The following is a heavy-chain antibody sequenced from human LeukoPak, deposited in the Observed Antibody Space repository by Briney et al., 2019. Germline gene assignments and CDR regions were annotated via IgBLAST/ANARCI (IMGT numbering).Heavy chain of an antibody. CDR3: ARQADSKDYGAPLFY. D-gene: IGHD4-17*01. CDR1: GGSFSGYY. J-gene: IGHJ4*02. V-gene: IGHV4-34*01. CDR2: INHSGST. Sequence: SETLSLTCAAYGGSFSGYYWSWIRQPPGKGLEWIGEINHSGSTNYNQSLKSRVTISVDTSKNQFSLKLSSVTAADTAVYYCARQADSKDYGAPLFYWGQGTLVTVSS.